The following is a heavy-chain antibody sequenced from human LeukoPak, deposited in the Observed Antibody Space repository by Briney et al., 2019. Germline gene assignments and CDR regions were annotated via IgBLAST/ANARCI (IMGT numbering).Heavy chain of an antibody. CDR3: ARDRSLDSSPYYDSSGYVY. J-gene: IGHJ4*02. D-gene: IGHD3-22*01. CDR2: ISAYNGNT. Sequence: GASVKVSCKASGYTFTSYGISWVRQAPGQGLEWMGWISAYNGNTNYAQKLQGRVTMTTDTSTSTAYMATRSLRSDDTAVYYCARDRSLDSSPYYDSSGYVYWGQGTLVTVSS. V-gene: IGHV1-18*01. CDR1: GYTFTSYG.